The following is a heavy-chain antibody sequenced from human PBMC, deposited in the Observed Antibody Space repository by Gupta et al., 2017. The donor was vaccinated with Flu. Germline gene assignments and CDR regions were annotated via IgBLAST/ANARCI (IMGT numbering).Heavy chain of an antibody. CDR3: VKITQGGFGELLFAF. D-gene: IGHD3-10*01. J-gene: IGHJ4*02. Sequence: EVQLLESGGGLVQPGGSLRLSCAASGFTFSSSAMTWVRQAPGRGLEWVSVIAGSGVNTYHADSVKGRFTISRDNSKNTLYLQMNSLRVEDTALYYCVKITQGGFGELLFAFWGQGTRVTVSS. V-gene: IGHV3-23*01. CDR1: GFTFSSSA. CDR2: IAGSGVNT.